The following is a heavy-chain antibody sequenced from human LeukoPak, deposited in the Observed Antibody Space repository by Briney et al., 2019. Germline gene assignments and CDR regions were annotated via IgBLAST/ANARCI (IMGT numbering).Heavy chain of an antibody. CDR2: ISAYNGNT. CDR1: GYTFTSYG. Sequence: ASVKVSCKASGYTFTSYGISWVRQAPVQGLEWMGWISAYNGNTNYSQKLQGRVTMTTDTSTSTAYMELRSLRSDDKAVYYCARDRRYFDWPYFDYWGQGTLVTVSS. V-gene: IGHV1-18*01. J-gene: IGHJ4*02. CDR3: ARDRRYFDWPYFDY. D-gene: IGHD3-9*01.